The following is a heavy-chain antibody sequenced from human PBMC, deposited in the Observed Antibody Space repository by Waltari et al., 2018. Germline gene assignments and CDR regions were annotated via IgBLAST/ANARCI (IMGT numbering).Heavy chain of an antibody. J-gene: IGHJ5*02. CDR3: VRGAESGKGANWFDP. CDR2: MNPDSGNT. CDR1: GSTFTSHG. D-gene: IGHD3-16*01. Sequence: QVQLVQSGAEVTKPGASVKVPCKAPGSTFTSHGINWVRQAAGQGLEWMGWMNPDSGNTGYAQKFQDRVIMTTDTSKSTAYMELSSLRHDDTAVYYCVRGAESGKGANWFDPWGQGTLVIVSS. V-gene: IGHV1-8*01.